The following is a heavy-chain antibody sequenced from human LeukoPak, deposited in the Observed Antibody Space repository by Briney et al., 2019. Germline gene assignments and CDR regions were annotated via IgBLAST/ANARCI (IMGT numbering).Heavy chain of an antibody. CDR1: GFTFSSYG. Sequence: GGSLRLSCAASGFTFSSYGMHWVRQAPGKGLEWVAVISYDGSNKYYADSVKGRFTISRDNSKNTRYLQMNSLRAEDTAVYYCAKDGGYCSSTSCHYFYYYYYGMDVWGQGTTVTVSS. D-gene: IGHD2-2*01. V-gene: IGHV3-30*18. J-gene: IGHJ6*02. CDR2: ISYDGSNK. CDR3: AKDGGYCSSTSCHYFYYYYYGMDV.